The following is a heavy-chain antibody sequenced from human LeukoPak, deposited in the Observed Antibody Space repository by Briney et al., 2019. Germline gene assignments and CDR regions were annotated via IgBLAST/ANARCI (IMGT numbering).Heavy chain of an antibody. CDR3: ARNASSLGAGAFDI. CDR2: IYYSGST. D-gene: IGHD2-2*01. J-gene: IGHJ3*02. CDR1: GGSISSYY. V-gene: IGHV4-59*01. Sequence: SETLSLTCTVSGGSISSYYWSWIRQPPGKGLEWIGYIYYSGSTNYNPSLKSRVTISVDTSKNQFSLKLNSVTAADTAVYYCARNASSLGAGAFDIWGQGTMVTVSS.